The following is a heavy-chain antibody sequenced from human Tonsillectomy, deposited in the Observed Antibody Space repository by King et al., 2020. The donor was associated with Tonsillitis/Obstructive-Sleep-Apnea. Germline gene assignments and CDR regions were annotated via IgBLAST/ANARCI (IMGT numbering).Heavy chain of an antibody. Sequence: VQLVESGGGLVQPGRSLRLSCAASGFTFDDYAMHWVRQAPGKGLEWVSGISWNSGSIGYADSVKGRFTISRDNAKNSLYLQMNSLRAEDTALHYCAKDYYDSSGYYPGRYYYYMDVWGKGTTVTVSS. D-gene: IGHD3-22*01. CDR3: AKDYYDSSGYYPGRYYYYMDV. V-gene: IGHV3-9*01. CDR2: ISWNSGSI. CDR1: GFTFDDYA. J-gene: IGHJ6*03.